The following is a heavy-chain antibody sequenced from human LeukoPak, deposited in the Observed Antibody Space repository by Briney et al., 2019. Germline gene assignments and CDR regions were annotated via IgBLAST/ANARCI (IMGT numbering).Heavy chain of an antibody. V-gene: IGHV4-4*09. D-gene: IGHD2-15*01. CDR2: IHTSGST. Sequence: PSETLSLTCTVSGGSNSSYYGTWIRQPPGKGLEWIGYIHTSGSTNYNPSLKSRVTMSVDMSKNQFSLRLTSVTAADTAVYYCVRPGQSNWWVYFNYWGQGTVVTVSS. CDR1: GGSNSSYY. CDR3: VRPGQSNWWVYFNY. J-gene: IGHJ4*02.